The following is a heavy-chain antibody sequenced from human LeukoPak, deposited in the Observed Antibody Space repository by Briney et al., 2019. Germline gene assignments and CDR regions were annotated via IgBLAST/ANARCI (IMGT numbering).Heavy chain of an antibody. CDR2: ISTYNPNT. CDR3: ARGDGYILAY. D-gene: IGHD5-24*01. V-gene: IGHV1-18*01. J-gene: IGHJ4*02. CDR1: GYSFTAYV. Sequence: EASVKVSCKASGYSFTAYVISWVRQAPGQGLEWMGWISTYNPNTNYAQKFQGRVTMTRDTSISTAYMELSRLRSDDTAVYYCARGDGYILAYWGQGTLVTVSS.